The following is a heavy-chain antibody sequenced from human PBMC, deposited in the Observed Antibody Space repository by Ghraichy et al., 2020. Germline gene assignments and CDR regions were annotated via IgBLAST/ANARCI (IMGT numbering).Heavy chain of an antibody. CDR3: ARRHYGSGSYYDY. CDR2: IYYSGST. V-gene: IGHV4-59*01. CDR1: GGSISSYY. Sequence: SETLSLTCTVSGGSISSYYWSWIRQPPGKGLEWIGYIYYSGSTNYNPSLKSRVTISVDTSKNQFSLKLSSVTAADTAVYYCARRHYGSGSYYDYWGQGTLVTV. D-gene: IGHD3-10*01. J-gene: IGHJ4*02.